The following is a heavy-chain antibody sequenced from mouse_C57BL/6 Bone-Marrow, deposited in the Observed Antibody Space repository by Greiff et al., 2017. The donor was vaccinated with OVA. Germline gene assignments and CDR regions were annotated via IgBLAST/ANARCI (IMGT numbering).Heavy chain of an antibody. J-gene: IGHJ3*01. V-gene: IGHV1-81*01. CDR3: ARWGSNYFPWLAY. CDR2: IYPRSGNT. CDR1: GYTFTSYG. Sequence: QVQLQQSGAELARPGASVKLSCKASGYTFTSYGISWVKQRPGQGLEWIGEIYPRSGNTYYTETFKGKATLTADKSSSTAYMELRSLTSEDSAVYFCARWGSNYFPWLAYWGQGTLVTVSA. D-gene: IGHD2-5*01.